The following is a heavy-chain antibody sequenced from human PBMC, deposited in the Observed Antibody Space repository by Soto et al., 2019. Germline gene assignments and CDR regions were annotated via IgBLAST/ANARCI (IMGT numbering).Heavy chain of an antibody. CDR1: GYTFTNYD. V-gene: IGHV1-8*01. J-gene: IGHJ6*02. Sequence: ASVKVSCKASGYTFTNYDINWVRQAPGQGLEWMGWMNPNSGNTGYAQKFQGRVTMTRDTSIRTAYMELSSLRSEDTAMYYCARADAAYYGMDVWGQGTTVTVSS. CDR3: ARADAAYYGMDV. CDR2: MNPNSGNT.